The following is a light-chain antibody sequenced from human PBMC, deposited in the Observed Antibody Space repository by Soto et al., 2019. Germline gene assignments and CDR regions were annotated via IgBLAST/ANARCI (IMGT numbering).Light chain of an antibody. J-gene: IGLJ3*02. CDR3: CSYTISATLV. V-gene: IGLV2-14*01. CDR1: TNDIGGYNY. Sequence: QSALTQPASVSGSPGQSITISCSGSTNDIGGYNYVSWYQHHPGKVPKVIIYEVRNRPSGVSNRFSGSKSGNTASLTISGLQADGEADYYCCSYTISATLVFGGGTKLTVL. CDR2: EVR.